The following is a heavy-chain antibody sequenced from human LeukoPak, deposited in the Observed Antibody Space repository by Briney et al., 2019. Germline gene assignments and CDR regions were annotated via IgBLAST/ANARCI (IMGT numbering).Heavy chain of an antibody. V-gene: IGHV7-4-1*02. CDR1: GYSFTSHY. Sequence: ASVKVSCKASGYSFTSHYMHWVRQAPGQGLEWMGWINTNTGNPTYARGFTGRFVSSLDTSVSTAYLQISSLKAEDTAVYYCVLGSGSPDAFDIWGQGTMVTVSS. D-gene: IGHD3-22*01. CDR2: INTNTGNP. CDR3: VLGSGSPDAFDI. J-gene: IGHJ3*02.